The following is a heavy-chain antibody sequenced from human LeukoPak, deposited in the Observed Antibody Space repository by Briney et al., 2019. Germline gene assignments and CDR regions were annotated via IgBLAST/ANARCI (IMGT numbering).Heavy chain of an antibody. CDR3: AKDLAPYFSDAFDI. D-gene: IGHD2/OR15-2a*01. Sequence: ASVKVSCXVSGYTLTELSMHWVRQAPGKGLEWMVGFDPEDGETIYAQKFQGRVTMTEDTSTDTAYMELSSLRAEDTAVYYCAKDLAPYFSDAFDIWGQGTMVTVSS. CDR1: GYTLTELS. V-gene: IGHV1-24*01. J-gene: IGHJ3*02. CDR2: FDPEDGET.